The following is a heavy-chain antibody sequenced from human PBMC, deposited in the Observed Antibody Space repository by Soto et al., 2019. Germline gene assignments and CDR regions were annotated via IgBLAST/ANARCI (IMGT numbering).Heavy chain of an antibody. CDR2: IWYDGSNK. J-gene: IGHJ4*02. D-gene: IGHD3-22*01. Sequence: GGSLRLCCAASGFTFSSYGMHWVRQAPGKGRKWVAVIWYDGSNKYYADSVKGRFTISRDNSKNTLYLQMNSLRAEDTAVYYCARDQYYYDSSGYYPFGADYWGQGTLVTVSS. CDR3: ARDQYYYDSSGYYPFGADY. V-gene: IGHV3-33*01. CDR1: GFTFSSYG.